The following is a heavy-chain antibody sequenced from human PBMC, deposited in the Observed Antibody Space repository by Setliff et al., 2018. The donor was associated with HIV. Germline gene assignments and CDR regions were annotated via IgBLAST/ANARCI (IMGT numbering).Heavy chain of an antibody. Sequence: PGESLKISCAASGFTFSDHYMDWVRQAPGKGLEWVGRIRDKVNTYTTKYAASVKGRFTISRDDSKNSLFLQLNSLKTEDTAVYYCARGGRGWYMDCWGQGTLVTVSS. J-gene: IGHJ4*02. CDR2: IRDKVNTYTT. CDR1: GFTFSDHY. CDR3: ARGGRGWYMDC. D-gene: IGHD6-19*01. V-gene: IGHV3-72*01.